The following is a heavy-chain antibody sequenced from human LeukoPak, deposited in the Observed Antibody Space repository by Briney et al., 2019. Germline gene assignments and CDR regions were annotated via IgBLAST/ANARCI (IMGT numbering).Heavy chain of an antibody. CDR1: DGSISSSSYY. CDR2: IFNSGST. D-gene: IGHD6-19*01. CDR3: ARRNFYTTGWYFDY. Sequence: SETLSLTCTVSDGSISSSSYYWGWIRHPPGKGLEWIAGIFNSGSTYYNPSLKSRVTIFVDSSKNQFSLKLSSVAAAATAVYYCARRNFYTTGWYFDYWGQGTLVTVSS. V-gene: IGHV4-39*01. J-gene: IGHJ4*02.